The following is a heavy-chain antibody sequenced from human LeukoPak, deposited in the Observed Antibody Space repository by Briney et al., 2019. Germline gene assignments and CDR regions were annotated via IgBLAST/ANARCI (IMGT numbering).Heavy chain of an antibody. CDR2: INPNSGGT. CDR3: ARYSRTGEYYFDY. D-gene: IGHD3-10*01. CDR1: GYTFSGYY. J-gene: IGHJ4*02. Sequence: GASVKVSYKASGYTFSGYYMHWVRQAPGKGLEWMGWINPNSGGTNYAQKFQGRVTMTRDTSISTAYMELSRVRSDDTAVYYCARYSRTGEYYFDYWGQGTLVTVSS. V-gene: IGHV1-2*02.